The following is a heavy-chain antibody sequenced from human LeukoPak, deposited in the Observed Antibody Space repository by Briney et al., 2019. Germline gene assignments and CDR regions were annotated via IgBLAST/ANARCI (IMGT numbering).Heavy chain of an antibody. CDR2: ISYDGSNK. Sequence: GGSLRLSCAASGFTFSSYAMHWVRQAPGKRLEWVAVISYDGSNKYYADSVKGRFTISRDNSKNTLYLQMNSLRAEDTAVYYCAKDQGGLWFGELIDYWGQGTLVTVSS. D-gene: IGHD3-10*01. V-gene: IGHV3-30-3*01. J-gene: IGHJ4*02. CDR3: AKDQGGLWFGELIDY. CDR1: GFTFSSYA.